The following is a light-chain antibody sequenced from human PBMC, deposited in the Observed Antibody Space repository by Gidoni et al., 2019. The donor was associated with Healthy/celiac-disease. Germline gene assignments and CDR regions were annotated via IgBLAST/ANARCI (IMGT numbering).Light chain of an antibody. Sequence: QSALTQPASVSGSPGQSITISCTGSSSDVGSYNLVSWYQQHPGKAPKLMIYEVSKRPSGVSNRFSGSKSGNTASLTISGLPAEDEADYYCCSYAGSSPFVVFGGGPALPVL. CDR2: EVS. CDR1: SSDVGSYNL. V-gene: IGLV2-23*02. J-gene: IGLJ2*01. CDR3: CSYAGSSPFVV.